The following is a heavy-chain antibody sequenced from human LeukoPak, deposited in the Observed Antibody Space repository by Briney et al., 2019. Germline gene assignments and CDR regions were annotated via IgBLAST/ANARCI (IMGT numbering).Heavy chain of an antibody. CDR1: GFTFSTYW. D-gene: IGHD6-13*01. CDR2: IKQDGSDK. V-gene: IGHV3-7*01. J-gene: IGHJ6*03. CDR3: ARVSRIAADDTYYYYMDV. Sequence: GGSLRLSCAASGFTFSTYWISWVRQAPGKGLEWVANIKQDGSDKYYVDSVKGRFTISRDNAKNSLYLQMNSLRAEDTAVYYCARVSRIAADDTYYYYMDVWGKGTTVIVSS.